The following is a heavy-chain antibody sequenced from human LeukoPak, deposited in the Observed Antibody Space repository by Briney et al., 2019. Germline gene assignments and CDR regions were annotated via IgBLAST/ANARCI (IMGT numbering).Heavy chain of an antibody. J-gene: IGHJ6*02. V-gene: IGHV4-4*02. CDR3: ARDLGYYYGLDI. CDR2: IFHSGNT. Sequence: PSGTLSLTCDVSGGSRLNAGWWSWVRQPPGKGLEWIGEIFHSGNTKYNPSLESRVTISVDKSNHQFTLEMKSVTAADTAIYYCARDLGYYYGLDIWSRGTTVTVSS. CDR1: GGSRLNAGW. D-gene: IGHD3-16*01.